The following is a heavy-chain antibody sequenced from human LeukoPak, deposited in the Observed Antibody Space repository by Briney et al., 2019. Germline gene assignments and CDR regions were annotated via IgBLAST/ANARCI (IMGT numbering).Heavy chain of an antibody. V-gene: IGHV3-30*02. J-gene: IGHJ4*02. CDR2: IWYDGSNK. CDR1: GFTFSSYG. Sequence: GGSLRLSCAASGFTFSSYGMHWVRQAPGKGLEWVAVIWYDGSNKYYADSVKGRFTISRDNSKNTLYLQMNSLRAEDTAVYYCAKRGGGYSSGWYGDSWGQGTLVTVSS. CDR3: AKRGGGYSSGWYGDS. D-gene: IGHD6-19*01.